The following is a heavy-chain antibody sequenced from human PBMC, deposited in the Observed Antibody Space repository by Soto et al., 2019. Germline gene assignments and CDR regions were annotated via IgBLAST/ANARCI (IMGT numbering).Heavy chain of an antibody. V-gene: IGHV3-48*01. Sequence: SVGSLRLSCAASGFTFSSYSMNWVRQAPGKGLEWVSYISSSSSTIYYADSVKDRFTISRDNAKNSLYLQMNSLRAEDTAVYYCARDYYDSSGYSAPFDYWGQGTLVTVSS. D-gene: IGHD3-22*01. CDR2: ISSSSSTI. J-gene: IGHJ4*02. CDR1: GFTFSSYS. CDR3: ARDYYDSSGYSAPFDY.